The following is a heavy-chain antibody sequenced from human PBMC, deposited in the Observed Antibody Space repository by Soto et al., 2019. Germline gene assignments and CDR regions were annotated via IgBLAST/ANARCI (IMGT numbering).Heavy chain of an antibody. D-gene: IGHD3-22*01. Sequence: SETLSLTCTVSGGSLSSPSYYWAWIRQPPGKVLEWIGSIFFNGGAYYTPSLESRVTISVDTSKQGLSLRLRSVTAADTAVYYCARQASGYYYGWFDPWGQGTLVTVSS. J-gene: IGHJ5*02. CDR3: ARQASGYYYGWFDP. V-gene: IGHV4-39*01. CDR1: GGSLSSPSYY. CDR2: IFFNGGA.